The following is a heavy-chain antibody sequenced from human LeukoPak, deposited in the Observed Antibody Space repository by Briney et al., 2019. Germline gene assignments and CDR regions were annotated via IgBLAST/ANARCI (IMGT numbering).Heavy chain of an antibody. Sequence: SETLSLTCTVSGGSISPYFWSWMRQTPGKGLEWIGYISYTGSTNYNPALKSRVTISVDTSKNQFSLQLTSVTAADAAVYYCARDDYRGVTNFDPWGQGTLVTVSS. J-gene: IGHJ5*02. CDR3: ARDDYRGVTNFDP. V-gene: IGHV4-59*01. CDR2: ISYTGST. D-gene: IGHD3-10*01. CDR1: GGSISPYF.